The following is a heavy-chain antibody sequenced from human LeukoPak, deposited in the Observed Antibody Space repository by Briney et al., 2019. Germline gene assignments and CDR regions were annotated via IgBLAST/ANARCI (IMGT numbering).Heavy chain of an antibody. Sequence: PGGSLRLSCAASGFTVGNYYMSWVRQAPGEGLEWVSLIYSGDTTHYADSVKGRFTISRDNSKSTLYLQMNSLRAEDTAVYFCARAKMDTFNLFDYWGQGTLVTVSS. D-gene: IGHD5-24*01. CDR3: ARAKMDTFNLFDY. J-gene: IGHJ4*02. CDR2: IYSGDTT. V-gene: IGHV3-66*02. CDR1: GFTVGNYY.